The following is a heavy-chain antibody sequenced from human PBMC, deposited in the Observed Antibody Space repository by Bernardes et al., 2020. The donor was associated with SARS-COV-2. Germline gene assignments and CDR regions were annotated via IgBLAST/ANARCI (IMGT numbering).Heavy chain of an antibody. V-gene: IGHV3-48*02. Sequence: GGSLRLSCAASGFTFSSYSMNWVRQAPGKGLEWVSYISSSSSTIYYADSVKGRFTISRDNAKNSLYLQMNSLRDEDTAVYYCARDPYDSSGYRAFDIWGQGTMVTVSS. CDR1: GFTFSSYS. CDR3: ARDPYDSSGYRAFDI. J-gene: IGHJ3*02. CDR2: ISSSSSTI. D-gene: IGHD3-22*01.